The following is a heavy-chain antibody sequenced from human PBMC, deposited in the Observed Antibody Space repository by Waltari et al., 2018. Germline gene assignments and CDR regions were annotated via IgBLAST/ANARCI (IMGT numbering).Heavy chain of an antibody. CDR1: GFTFSNAW. V-gene: IGHV3-15*01. CDR3: TTVIVGATYYYFDY. D-gene: IGHD1-26*01. Sequence: EVQLVESGGGLIKPGGSLRLSCAASGFTFSNAWMNRVRQAPGKGLEWVCRVKSKTEGETTNYAAPVKGRFTISRDDSKNTLYLQMNSLKIEDTAVYYCTTVIVGATYYYFDYWGQGTLVTVSS. J-gene: IGHJ4*02. CDR2: VKSKTEGETT.